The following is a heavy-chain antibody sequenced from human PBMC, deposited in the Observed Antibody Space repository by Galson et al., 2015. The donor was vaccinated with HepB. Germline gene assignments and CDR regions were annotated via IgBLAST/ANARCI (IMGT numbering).Heavy chain of an antibody. Sequence: SVKVSCKASGYTFTGYFMHWVRQAPGQGLEWMGWINPNSGVTNYAQKFQGRVTMTRDTSISTAYMELSRLRSDDAAMYFCARNRATLGSGTYYDYWGQGTLVTVSS. CDR2: INPNSGVT. CDR1: GYTFTGYF. CDR3: ARNRATLGSGTYYDY. J-gene: IGHJ4*02. V-gene: IGHV1-2*02. D-gene: IGHD3-10*01.